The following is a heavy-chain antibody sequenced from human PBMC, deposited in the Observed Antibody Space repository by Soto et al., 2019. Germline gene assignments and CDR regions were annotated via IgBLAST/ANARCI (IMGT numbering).Heavy chain of an antibody. CDR3: ARGQGWLDP. J-gene: IGHJ5*02. Sequence: GGSLRLSCAGSGFAFSGYWMSWVRQAPWKGLEWVASIEDNGSEKYYVDSVKGRFTISRDNAKNSLFLQMNSLGAEDTAVYYCARGQGWLDPWGQGTLVTVSS. V-gene: IGHV3-7*01. CDR1: GFAFSGYW. CDR2: IEDNGSEK.